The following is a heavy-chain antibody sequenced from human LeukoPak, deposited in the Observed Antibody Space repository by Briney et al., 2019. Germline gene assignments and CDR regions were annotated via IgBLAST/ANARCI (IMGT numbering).Heavy chain of an antibody. CDR2: ISGRGGSA. V-gene: IGHV3-23*01. D-gene: IGHD3-10*01. Sequence: PGGSLRLSCAASGFTFSSYAMSWVRQAPGKGLEWVSAISGRGGSAYYADSVKGRFTISRDNSKNTLYLQMNSLRAEDTAVYYCAKDQEVLWFGESYWGQGTLVTVSS. CDR1: GFTFSSYA. J-gene: IGHJ4*02. CDR3: AKDQEVLWFGESY.